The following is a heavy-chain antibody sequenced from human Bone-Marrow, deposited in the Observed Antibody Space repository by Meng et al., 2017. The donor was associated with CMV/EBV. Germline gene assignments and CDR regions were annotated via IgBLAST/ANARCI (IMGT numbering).Heavy chain of an antibody. CDR1: GYSFSTYW. CDR2: IYPGDSDT. V-gene: IGHV5-51*01. Sequence: GESLKISCQGSGYSFSTYWIGWVRQMPGKGLEWMGIIYPGDSDTRYSPSFQGQVTISADRSISTAYLQWSSLKASDTAIYYCARRHIKSSNPGYFEFWGQGTLVTVSS. CDR3: ARRHIKSSNPGYFEF. J-gene: IGHJ4*02. D-gene: IGHD2-21*01.